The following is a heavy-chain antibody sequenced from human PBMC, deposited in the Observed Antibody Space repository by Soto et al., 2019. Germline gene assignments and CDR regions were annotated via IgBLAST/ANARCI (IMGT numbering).Heavy chain of an antibody. V-gene: IGHV1-69*12. CDR3: ARVVTIFGVEPHYYYGMDV. Sequence: QVQLVQSGAEVKKPWSSVKVSCKASGGTFSSYAISWVRQAPGQGLEWMGGIIPIFGTANYAQKFQGRVTITADETTSTAYMELSSLRSEDTAVYYCARVVTIFGVEPHYYYGMDVWGQGTTVTVSS. J-gene: IGHJ6*02. CDR1: GGTFSSYA. D-gene: IGHD3-3*01. CDR2: IIPIFGTA.